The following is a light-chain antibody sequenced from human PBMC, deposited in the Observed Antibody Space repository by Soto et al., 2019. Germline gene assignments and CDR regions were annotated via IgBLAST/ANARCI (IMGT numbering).Light chain of an antibody. V-gene: IGLV2-23*01. CDR3: CSYAGSSTLV. CDR1: SSDVGSYNL. CDR2: EGS. Sequence: QSALTQPASVSGSPGQSITISCTGTSSDVGSYNLVSWYQQHPGKAPKLMIYEGSKRPSGVSNRFSGSMSGNTASLTISGLQAEDEADYYCCSYAGSSTLVFGTGTKLTVL. J-gene: IGLJ1*01.